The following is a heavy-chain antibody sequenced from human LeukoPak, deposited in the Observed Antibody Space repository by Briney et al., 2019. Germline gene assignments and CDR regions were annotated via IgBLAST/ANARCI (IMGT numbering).Heavy chain of an antibody. CDR1: GYTFTSYG. CDR2: ISAYNGNT. J-gene: IGHJ4*02. CDR3: ARGVLGYSSGWYGGSTFFDY. Sequence: ASVKVSCTASGYTFTSYGISWVRQAPGQGLEWMGWISAYNGNTNYAQKLQGRVTMTTDTSTSTAYMELRSLRFDDTAVYYCARGVLGYSSGWYGGSTFFDYWGQGTLVTVSS. V-gene: IGHV1-18*01. D-gene: IGHD6-19*01.